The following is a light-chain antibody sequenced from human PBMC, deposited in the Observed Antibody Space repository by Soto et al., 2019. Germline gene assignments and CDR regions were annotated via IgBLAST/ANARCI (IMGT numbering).Light chain of an antibody. CDR2: EVS. J-gene: IGLJ1*01. Sequence: QSVLTQPASVSGSPVQSITISCTGTSSGVGSYNLVSWYQQHPGKAPKLMIYEVSKRPSGVSNRFSGSKSGNTASLTISGLQAEDEADYYCCSHAGSSTFYVFGTGTKVTVL. V-gene: IGLV2-23*02. CDR1: SSGVGSYNL. CDR3: CSHAGSSTFYV.